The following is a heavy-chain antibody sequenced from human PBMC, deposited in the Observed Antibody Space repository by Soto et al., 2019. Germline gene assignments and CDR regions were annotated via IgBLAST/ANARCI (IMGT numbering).Heavy chain of an antibody. CDR3: ARGLADSNWFDP. V-gene: IGHV4-59*11. D-gene: IGHD3-3*02. Sequence: KPSETLSLTCTVSGDSIGTHYWSWIRQSPGKGLEWIANIYYTGSTYYNPALKSRVTISVDTSKNQFSLRLNSVTAADTAIYYCARGLADSNWFDPWGQGTLVTVSS. CDR2: IYYTGST. CDR1: GDSIGTHY. J-gene: IGHJ5*02.